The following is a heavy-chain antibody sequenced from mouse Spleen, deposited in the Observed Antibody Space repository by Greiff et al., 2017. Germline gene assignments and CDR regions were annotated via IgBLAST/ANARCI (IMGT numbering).Heavy chain of an antibody. D-gene: IGHD1-2*01. CDR2: IYPGDGDT. Sequence: QVQLQQSGAELVKPGASVKISCKASGYAFSSYWMNWVKQRPGKGLEWIGQIYPGDGDTNYNGKFKGKATLTADKSSSTAYMQLSSLTSEDSAVYFCARDYGYLYAMDYWGQGTSVTVSS. CDR1: GYAFSSYW. V-gene: IGHV1-80*01. CDR3: ARDYGYLYAMDY. J-gene: IGHJ4*01.